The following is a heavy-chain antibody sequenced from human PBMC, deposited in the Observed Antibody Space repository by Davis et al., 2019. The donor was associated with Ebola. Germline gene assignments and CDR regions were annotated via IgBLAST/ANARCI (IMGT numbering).Heavy chain of an antibody. CDR1: GGSFSGYY. CDR3: ARGDSYYDPTGYYAGPEAPDH. V-gene: IGHV4-34*01. D-gene: IGHD3-22*01. CDR2: IYYSGST. J-gene: IGHJ4*02. Sequence: SETLSLTCAVYGGSFSGYYWSWIRQPPGKGLEWIGSIYYSGSTYYSPSLRSRVTISVDTSKNLFSLKLTSVTAADTAVYYCARGDSYYDPTGYYAGPEAPDHWGQGTLVSVSS.